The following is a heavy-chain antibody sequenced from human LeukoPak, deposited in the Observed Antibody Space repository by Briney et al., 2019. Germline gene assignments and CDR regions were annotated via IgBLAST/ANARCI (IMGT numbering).Heavy chain of an antibody. CDR3: ARRKALAPPRSFRFDP. CDR2: IYYSGST. CDR1: GVSISSYY. V-gene: IGHV4-59*12. J-gene: IGHJ5*02. D-gene: IGHD6-6*01. Sequence: SETLSLTCTVSGVSISSYYWSWIRQPPGKGLERIGYIYYSGSTNYNPSLKSRVTISVDTSKNQFSLKLSSVTAADTAVYYCARRKALAPPRSFRFDPWGQGTLVTVSS.